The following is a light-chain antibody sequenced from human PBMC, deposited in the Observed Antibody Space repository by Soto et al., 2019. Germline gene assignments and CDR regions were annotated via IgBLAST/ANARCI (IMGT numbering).Light chain of an antibody. CDR1: SSDVGSYNY. J-gene: IGLJ2*01. Sequence: QSVLTQPRSVSGSPGQSVTISCTGTSSDVGSYNYVSWCQQHPGKAPKLMLFDVSKRPSGVPDRFSGSKSGNTASLAISGLQAEDEADYYCCSYAGSSTLFGGGTKVTVL. CDR2: DVS. CDR3: CSYAGSSTL. V-gene: IGLV2-11*01.